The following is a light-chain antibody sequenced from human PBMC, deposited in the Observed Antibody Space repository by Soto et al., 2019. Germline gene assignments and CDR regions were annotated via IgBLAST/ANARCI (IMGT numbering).Light chain of an antibody. V-gene: IGKV3-11*01. CDR3: QQLSNWPLT. CDR2: NAS. CDR1: QSVNIY. Sequence: EIVLTHSPATLSLSPGDRATLSCRASQSVNIYLAWYQQKPGQTPRILIYNASNRATGIPARFSGSGSGTEFTLTINSLEPDDFAVYYCQQLSNWPLTFGGGTKVEIK. J-gene: IGKJ4*01.